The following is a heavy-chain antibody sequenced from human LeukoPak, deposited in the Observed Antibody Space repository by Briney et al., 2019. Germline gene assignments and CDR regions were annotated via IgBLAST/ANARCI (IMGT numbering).Heavy chain of an antibody. CDR3: ARGGYTNNWFDP. D-gene: IGHD5-24*01. V-gene: IGHV4-34*01. J-gene: IGHJ5*02. Sequence: SETLSLTCAVYGGSFSGYYWSWIRQPPGKGLEWIGEINHSGSTNYNPSLKGRVTISVDTSKNQFSLKLSSVTAADTAVYYCARGGYTNNWFDPWGQGTLVTVSS. CDR2: INHSGST. CDR1: GGSFSGYY.